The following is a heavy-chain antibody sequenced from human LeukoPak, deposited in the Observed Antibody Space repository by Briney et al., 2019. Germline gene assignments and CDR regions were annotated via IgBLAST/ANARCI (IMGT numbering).Heavy chain of an antibody. V-gene: IGHV4-38-2*02. CDR3: ARDDGGAFDCGSGNCDY. CDR2: IYHSGST. D-gene: IGHD3-10*01. J-gene: IGHJ4*02. CDR1: GYSISSGYY. Sequence: SETLSLTCTVSGYSISSGYYWGWIRRPPGKGLEWIGSIYHSGSTYYNPSLKSRVTISVDTSKNQFSLKLSSVTAADTAVYYCARDDGGAFDCGSGNCDYWGQGTLVTVSS.